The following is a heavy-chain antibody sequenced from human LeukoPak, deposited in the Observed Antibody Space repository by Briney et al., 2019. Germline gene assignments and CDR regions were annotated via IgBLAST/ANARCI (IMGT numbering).Heavy chain of an antibody. D-gene: IGHD6-13*01. V-gene: IGHV4-34*01. Sequence: PSQTLSLTCNVSGGAMYSYYWSWIRQPPGKGLEWIGEINHSGSTNYNPSLKSRVTISVDTSKNQFSLKLSSVTAADTAVYYCARGKGAAAGYDYWGQGTLVTVSS. CDR3: ARGKGAAAGYDY. CDR1: GGAMYSYY. CDR2: INHSGST. J-gene: IGHJ4*02.